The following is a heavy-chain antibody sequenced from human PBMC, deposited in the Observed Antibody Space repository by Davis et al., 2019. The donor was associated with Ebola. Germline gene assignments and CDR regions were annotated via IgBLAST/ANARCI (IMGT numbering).Heavy chain of an antibody. CDR2: IKQDGSEK. CDR1: GFTFRSYG. CDR3: ARDAVPGSYAFDI. Sequence: GESLKISCAASGFTFRSYGMHWVRQAPGKGLEWVANIKQDGSEKYYVDSVKGRFTISRDNAKNSLYLQMNSLRAEDTAVYYCARDAVPGSYAFDIWGQGTMVTVSS. J-gene: IGHJ3*02. V-gene: IGHV3-7*03. D-gene: IGHD5-12*01.